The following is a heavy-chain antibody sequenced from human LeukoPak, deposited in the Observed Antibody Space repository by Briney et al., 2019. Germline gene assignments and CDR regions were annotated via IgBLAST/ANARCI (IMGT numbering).Heavy chain of an antibody. D-gene: IGHD6-13*01. J-gene: IGHJ4*02. CDR3: ARSRGQQLGRGLDY. CDR1: GGSFSGYY. Sequence: SETLSLTCAVYGGSFSGYYWSWIRQPPGEGLEWIGEINHSGSTNYNPSLKSRVTISVDTSKNQFSLKLSSVTAADTAVYYCARSRGQQLGRGLDYWGQGTLVTVSS. CDR2: INHSGST. V-gene: IGHV4-34*01.